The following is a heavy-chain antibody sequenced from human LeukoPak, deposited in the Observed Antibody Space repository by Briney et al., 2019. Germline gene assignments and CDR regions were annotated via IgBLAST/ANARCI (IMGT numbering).Heavy chain of an antibody. CDR1: GFTFSSYA. D-gene: IGHD2-2*01. Sequence: GGSLRLSCAVSGFTFSSYAVSWVRQAPGKGLEWVSAISESDGNTYYADSVKGRFTISRDNSKSTLYLQMNSLRADDTAVYYCAKVSTTSCYGWNDYWGQGTLVTVSS. CDR3: AKVSTTSCYGWNDY. CDR2: ISESDGNT. V-gene: IGHV3-23*01. J-gene: IGHJ4*02.